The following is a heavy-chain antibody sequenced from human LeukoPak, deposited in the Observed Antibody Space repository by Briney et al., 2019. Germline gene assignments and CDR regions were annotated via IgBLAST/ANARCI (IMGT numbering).Heavy chain of an antibody. J-gene: IGHJ4*02. CDR2: ISHSGNT. Sequence: SETLSLTCTVSGGSISSAPYYWSWIRQRPGKGLEWMGYISHSGNTYYNPSLKSRLNISADTSRNQFSLKLRSVTTADTALYFCAREGYYYDSSGPIDYWGQGTRVTVSS. V-gene: IGHV4-31*03. CDR3: AREGYYYDSSGPIDY. CDR1: GGSISSAPYY. D-gene: IGHD3-22*01.